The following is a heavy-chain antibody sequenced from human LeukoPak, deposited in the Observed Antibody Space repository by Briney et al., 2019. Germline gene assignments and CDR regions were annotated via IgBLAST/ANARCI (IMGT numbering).Heavy chain of an antibody. CDR2: ISGDGSRT. Sequence: PGGSLRLSCAASGFALVDYAMNWVRQAPGKGLEWVSAISGDGSRTYYIDSVKGRFTISRDTSKNTLYLHLNSLRAEDTAVYYCVREDVDTSFDYWGHGTLVTVSS. D-gene: IGHD5-18*01. CDR1: GFALVDYA. J-gene: IGHJ4*01. V-gene: IGHV3-23*01. CDR3: VREDVDTSFDY.